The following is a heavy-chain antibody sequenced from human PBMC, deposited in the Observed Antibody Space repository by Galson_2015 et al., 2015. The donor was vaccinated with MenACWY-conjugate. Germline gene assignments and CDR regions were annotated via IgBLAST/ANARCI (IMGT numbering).Heavy chain of an antibody. CDR3: AAGNYGDFDY. J-gene: IGHJ4*02. D-gene: IGHD4-17*01. CDR1: GFTFSTDS. Sequence: SLRLSCAASGFTFSTDSMNWVRQAPGKGLEWGSYISSGSSTIYYADSVKGRFTISRDNAKNSLYLQMNSLRDEDTAVYYCAAGNYGDFDYWGQGTLVTVSS. V-gene: IGHV3-48*02. CDR2: ISSGSSTI.